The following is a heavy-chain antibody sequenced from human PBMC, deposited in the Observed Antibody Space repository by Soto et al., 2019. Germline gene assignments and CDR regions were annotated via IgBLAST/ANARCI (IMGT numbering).Heavy chain of an antibody. D-gene: IGHD3-3*01. Sequence: QLHLVQSGAVVKKPGASVTVSCSASGYPVTAYYMHWVRQAPGRGLEWMGGINPATGAAKYTQTFQGRVTMTREPSTSTVFMEPSGLTSEDTAVFYCARGGGVGVAGSAAFDMWGQGTLVTVSS. CDR3: ARGGGVGVAGSAAFDM. V-gene: IGHV1-2*02. J-gene: IGHJ3*02. CDR1: GYPVTAYY. CDR2: INPATGAA.